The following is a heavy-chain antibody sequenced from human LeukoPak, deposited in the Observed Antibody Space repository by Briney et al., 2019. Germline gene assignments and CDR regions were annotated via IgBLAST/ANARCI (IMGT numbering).Heavy chain of an antibody. CDR3: AKGGGWLYYFDY. V-gene: IGHV3-23*01. J-gene: IGHJ4*02. D-gene: IGHD6-19*01. CDR1: GFTFSGFA. CDR2: ISGDRTT. Sequence: KPGGSLRLSCAASGFTFSGFAMNWVRQAPGKGLEWVSAISGDRTTYYADSVKGRFTISRDNSKNMLYLQMNSLRAEDTAVYYCAKGGGWLYYFDYWGQGTLVTVSS.